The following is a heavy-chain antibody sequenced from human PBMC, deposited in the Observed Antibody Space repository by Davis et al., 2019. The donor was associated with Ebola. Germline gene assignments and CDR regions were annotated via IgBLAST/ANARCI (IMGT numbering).Heavy chain of an antibody. CDR3: ARDTIGSGSYTPRFDN. Sequence: GESLKISCAASGFTVNSKYMSSVRQAPWKGLEWVSLIYSGGATDYVDSVKGRFTISRDTSKNTVYLQMNSLGAEDTAVYYCARDTIGSGSYTPRFDNWGQGTLVTVSS. J-gene: IGHJ4*02. CDR2: IYSGGAT. CDR1: GFTVNSKY. V-gene: IGHV3-53*01. D-gene: IGHD1-26*01.